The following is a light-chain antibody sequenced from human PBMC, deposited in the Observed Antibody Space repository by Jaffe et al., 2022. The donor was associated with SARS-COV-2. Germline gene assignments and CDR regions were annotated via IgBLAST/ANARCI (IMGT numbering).Light chain of an antibody. Sequence: EIVMTQSPATLSVSPGERATLSCRAGQTVSSNLAWYQQKPGQAPRLLIYGASTRATGIPASFSGSGSGTEFTLTISSLQSEDFAVYYCQQYNNWPYTFGQGTKLEIK. CDR2: GAS. CDR3: QQYNNWPYT. J-gene: IGKJ2*01. CDR1: QTVSSN. V-gene: IGKV3-15*01.